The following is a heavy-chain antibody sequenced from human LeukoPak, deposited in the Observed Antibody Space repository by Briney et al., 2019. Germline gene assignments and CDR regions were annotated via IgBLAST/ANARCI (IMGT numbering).Heavy chain of an antibody. Sequence: GGSLRLSCAASGFTFSSYSMNWVRQAPGKGLEWVSYISSSSSTIYYADSVKGRFTISRDNAKNSLYLQMNSLRSEDTAVYYCALLGVVPAAMGYYFDYWGQGTLVTVSS. V-gene: IGHV3-48*01. J-gene: IGHJ4*02. CDR1: GFTFSSYS. CDR2: ISSSSSTI. D-gene: IGHD2-2*01. CDR3: ALLGVVPAAMGYYFDY.